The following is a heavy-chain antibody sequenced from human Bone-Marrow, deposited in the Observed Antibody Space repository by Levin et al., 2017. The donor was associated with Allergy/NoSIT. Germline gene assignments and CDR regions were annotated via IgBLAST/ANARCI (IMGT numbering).Heavy chain of an antibody. Sequence: GESLKISCKTFGYIFTYYAIHWVRQAPGQGLEWMGWIDAGNGDTKYSQKFQGRVTITRDTSASTAYLELSSLRSEDTAVYYCARARGGCNGGGCYSDFDYWGQETLVTVSS. CDR3: ARARGGCNGGGCYSDFDY. D-gene: IGHD2-15*01. CDR2: IDAGNGDT. CDR1: GYIFTYYA. V-gene: IGHV1-3*01. J-gene: IGHJ4*02.